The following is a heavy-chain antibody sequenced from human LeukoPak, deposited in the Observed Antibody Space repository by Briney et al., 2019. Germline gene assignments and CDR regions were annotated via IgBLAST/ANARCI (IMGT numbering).Heavy chain of an antibody. Sequence: SETLSLTCAVYGGSFSGYYWSWIRQPPGKGLEWIGEINHSGSTNYNPSLKSRVTISVDTSENQFSLKLSSVTAADTAVYYCARQGTAHPFDYWGQGTLVTVSS. J-gene: IGHJ4*02. CDR3: ARQGTAHPFDY. V-gene: IGHV4-34*01. CDR2: INHSGST. CDR1: GGSFSGYY. D-gene: IGHD5-18*01.